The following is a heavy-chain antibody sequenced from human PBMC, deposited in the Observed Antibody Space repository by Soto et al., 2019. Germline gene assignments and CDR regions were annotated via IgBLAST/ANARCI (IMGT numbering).Heavy chain of an antibody. D-gene: IGHD4-17*01. Sequence: QVQLVQSGAEVKKPGASVRVSCKASGYTFTDYYLHWVRQAPGQGLEWMGWIDPNSGGTQYAPKFQGRVTMTRDTSTSTASMELSMLKSDDTAIYFCARDSPLTTGWFDPWGQGSLVTVSS. J-gene: IGHJ5*02. CDR3: ARDSPLTTGWFDP. CDR2: IDPNSGGT. V-gene: IGHV1-2*07. CDR1: GYTFTDYY.